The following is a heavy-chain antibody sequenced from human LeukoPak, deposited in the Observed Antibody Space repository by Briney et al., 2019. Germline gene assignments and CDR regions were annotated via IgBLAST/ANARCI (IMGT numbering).Heavy chain of an antibody. CDR2: NKSKTDGGTT. CDR3: TTLTTVTTASGMDV. Sequence: GGSLRVSCEASGFTFSNAWMSWVRQAPGKGLEWVGRNKSKTDGGTTDYAAPVKGRFTVSRDDSENTLYLQMNSLKTEDTAVYYCTTLTTVTTASGMDVWGQGTTVTVSS. D-gene: IGHD4-17*01. J-gene: IGHJ6*02. V-gene: IGHV3-15*01. CDR1: GFTFSNAW.